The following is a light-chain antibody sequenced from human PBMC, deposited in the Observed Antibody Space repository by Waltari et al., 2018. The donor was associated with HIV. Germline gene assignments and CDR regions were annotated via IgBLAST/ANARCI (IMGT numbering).Light chain of an antibody. CDR1: ISNIGKNY. CDR2: DNN. CDR3: GTWDSSLSAVV. Sequence: QSVLTQPPPVSAAPGPKVTIPRPGPISNIGKNYVSWYQQLPGTAPKLLIYDNNKRPSGIPDRFSGSKSGTSATLGITGLQAGDEADYFCGTWDSSLSAVVFGGGTLLTVL. J-gene: IGLJ2*01. V-gene: IGLV1-51*01.